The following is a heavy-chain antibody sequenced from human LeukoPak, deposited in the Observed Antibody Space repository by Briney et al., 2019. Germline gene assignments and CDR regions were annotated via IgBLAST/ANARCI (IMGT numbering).Heavy chain of an antibody. V-gene: IGHV3-15*07. J-gene: IGHJ4*02. CDR1: GLIFNDAW. D-gene: IGHD2-15*01. Sequence: RSGGSLRLSCAASGLIFNDAWMTWVRQAPGRGREWVGRIKSKTDGASIDCAAPVKGRFTISRDDSKDTLYLQMDDLKADDTAVYYCSTRILTERNDYWGQGTLVTVSS. CDR2: IKSKTDGASI. CDR3: STRILTERNDY.